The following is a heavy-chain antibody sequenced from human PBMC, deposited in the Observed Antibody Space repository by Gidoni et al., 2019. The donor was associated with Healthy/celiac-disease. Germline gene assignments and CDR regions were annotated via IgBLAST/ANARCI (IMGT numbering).Heavy chain of an antibody. J-gene: IGHJ4*02. CDR3: AREGGPIAAAASPWHLPRYFDY. Sequence: QVQLQQWGAGLLKPSETLSLTCAVYGVSFSGYYWSWIRQPPGKGLEWIGEINHSGSTNYNPSLKSRVTISVDTSKNQFSLKLSSVTAADTAVYYCAREGGPIAAAASPWHLPRYFDYWGQGTLVTVSS. D-gene: IGHD6-13*01. CDR1: GVSFSGYY. V-gene: IGHV4-34*01. CDR2: INHSGST.